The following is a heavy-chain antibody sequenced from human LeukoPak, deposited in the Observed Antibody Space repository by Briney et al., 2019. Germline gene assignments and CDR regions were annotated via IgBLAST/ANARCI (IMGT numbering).Heavy chain of an antibody. CDR2: IKQDGSEK. Sequence: QPGTSLRLSCAASGFTFSSYWMSWVRQAPGKGLEWVANIKQDGSEKSYVDSVKGRFTISRDNTKNSLYLQMNSLRAEDTAVYFCAREWAGPSFDYWGQGTLVTVSS. CDR3: AREWAGPSFDY. V-gene: IGHV3-7*01. D-gene: IGHD6-19*01. CDR1: GFTFSSYW. J-gene: IGHJ4*02.